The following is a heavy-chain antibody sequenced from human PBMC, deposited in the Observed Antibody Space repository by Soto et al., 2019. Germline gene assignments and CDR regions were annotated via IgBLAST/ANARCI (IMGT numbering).Heavy chain of an antibody. D-gene: IGHD6-6*01. CDR1: CGTIRGLD. V-gene: IGHV4-4*02. CDR3: AKCITALGPIDY. CDR2: IYHSGST. Sequence: SVTWTVLCGTIRGLDWRWVRQPPGKGLEWIGEIYHSGSTNYNPSLKSRVTISVDKSKNQFSLKLSSVTAADTAVYYCAKCITALGPIDYWGQGTLVTVSS. J-gene: IGHJ4*02.